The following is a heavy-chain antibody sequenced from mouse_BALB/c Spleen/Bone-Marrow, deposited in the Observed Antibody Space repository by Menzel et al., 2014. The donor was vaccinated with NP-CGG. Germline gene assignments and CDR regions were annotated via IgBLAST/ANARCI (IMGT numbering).Heavy chain of an antibody. CDR1: GFTFSSYV. CDR3: GRRGYSHDEVMDC. Sequence: EVHLVESGGGLVKPGGSLELSCAASGFTFSSYVMSWVRQTPEKRLEWVAAISSGGTYTYYPDSVKGRFTISRDNAKKTLYLQMSSLRSEDTAVYYCGRRGYSHDEVMDCRGQGTSVTASS. V-gene: IGHV5-9-3*01. CDR2: ISSGGTYT. J-gene: IGHJ4*01. D-gene: IGHD2-12*01.